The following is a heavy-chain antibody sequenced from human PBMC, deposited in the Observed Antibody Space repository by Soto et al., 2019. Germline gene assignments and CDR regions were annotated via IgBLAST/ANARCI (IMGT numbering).Heavy chain of an antibody. CDR2: IYYSGST. V-gene: IGHV4-31*03. CDR1: GVSISSGVYY. Sequence: SETLSLTCPVSGVSISSGVYYWSWIRQHPGKGLEWIGYIYYSGSTYYNPSLKSRVTISVDTSKNQFSLKLSFVTAADTAVYYCAREDRSSGSYSSFDYWGQGTLVTVSS. D-gene: IGHD3-10*01. J-gene: IGHJ4*02. CDR3: AREDRSSGSYSSFDY.